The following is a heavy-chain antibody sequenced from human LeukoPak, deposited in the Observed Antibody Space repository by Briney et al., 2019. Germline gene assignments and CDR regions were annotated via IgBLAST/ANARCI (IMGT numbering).Heavy chain of an antibody. V-gene: IGHV4-61*01. CDR3: ARDHFGSLDS. CDR2: DYCGGNT. J-gene: IGHJ4*02. Sequence: SETLSLTCTVSGFSVTTDSYCWGWIRQPPGKGLEWIGYDYCGGNTNYDPSLKRRVTISVDTSKDQFPLTLTSVTAADTAVYFCARDHFGSLDSWGQGILVTVSS. D-gene: IGHD3-10*01. CDR1: GFSVTTDSYC.